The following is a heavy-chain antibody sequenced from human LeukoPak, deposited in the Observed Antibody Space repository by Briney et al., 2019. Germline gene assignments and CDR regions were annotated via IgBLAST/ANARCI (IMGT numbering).Heavy chain of an antibody. CDR1: GDSISSYY. D-gene: IGHD2-2*01. J-gene: IGHJ2*01. V-gene: IGHV4-59*01. Sequence: SETLSLTCTVSGDSISSYYWSWIRQPPGKGXXXXXXXXNAGSTTYNPSLKSRVTISADTSKNHFSLKLKTVTAADTAVYHCARGSLVFSGASRRWYFDLWGRGTLVTVSS. CDR3: ARGSLVFSGASRRWYFDL. CDR2: XXNAGST.